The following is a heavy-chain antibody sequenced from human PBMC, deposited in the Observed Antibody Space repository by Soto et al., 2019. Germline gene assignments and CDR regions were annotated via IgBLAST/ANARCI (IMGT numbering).Heavy chain of an antibody. CDR3: ARGTVVTQEDYYYYGMDV. CDR1: GYTFTSYG. D-gene: IGHD2-15*01. CDR2: ISAYNGNT. Sequence: QVQLVQSRAEVKKPGASVKVSCKACGYTFTSYGISWVRQAPGQGLEWMGWISAYNGNTNYAQKLQGRVTMTTDTSTSTAYMELRSLRSDDTAVYYCARGTVVTQEDYYYYGMDVWGQGTTVTVSS. V-gene: IGHV1-18*01. J-gene: IGHJ6*02.